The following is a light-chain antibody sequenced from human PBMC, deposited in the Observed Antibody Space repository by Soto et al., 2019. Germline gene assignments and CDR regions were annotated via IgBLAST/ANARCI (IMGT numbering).Light chain of an antibody. CDR1: TSNIGSNY. J-gene: IGLJ2*01. Sequence: QSVLTQPPSASGTPGQRVTISCSGSTSNIGSNYVYWYRQLPGTAPKLLIYGNDQRPSGVPDRFSGSKSGTSTSLSISGLRSEDEADYHCAAWDDSLSGVLFGGGTKLTVL. CDR2: GND. V-gene: IGLV1-47*01. CDR3: AAWDDSLSGVL.